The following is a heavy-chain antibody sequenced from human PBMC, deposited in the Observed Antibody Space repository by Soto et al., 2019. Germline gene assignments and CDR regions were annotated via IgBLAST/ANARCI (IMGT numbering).Heavy chain of an antibody. J-gene: IGHJ4*02. D-gene: IGHD4-17*01. CDR2: FDPEDGET. CDR3: ARDMTHTLRLIDY. Sequence: ASVKVSCKVSGYTLTELSMHWVRQAPGKGLEWMGGFDPEDGETIYAQKFQGRVTMTKDTSTSTVYMELSSLRSEDTAVYYCARDMTHTLRLIDYWGQGTLVTVS. V-gene: IGHV1-24*01. CDR1: GYTLTELS.